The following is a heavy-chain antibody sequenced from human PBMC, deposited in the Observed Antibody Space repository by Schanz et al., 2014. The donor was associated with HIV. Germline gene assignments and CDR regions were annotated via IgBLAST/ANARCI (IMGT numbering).Heavy chain of an antibody. D-gene: IGHD6-19*01. Sequence: QVQLVESGGGVVQPGGSLRLSCAMSEFTFRTSIIHWVRQPPGKGLEWGAAMSYDGFSKYYADSVKGRFTISRDYSKNSLDLEVSSLRTEDTAIYFCAREGGTSGRNGYFDSWGQGALVTVSS. CDR2: MSYDGFSK. CDR3: AREGGTSGRNGYFDS. CDR1: EFTFRTSI. V-gene: IGHV3-30*19. J-gene: IGHJ4*02.